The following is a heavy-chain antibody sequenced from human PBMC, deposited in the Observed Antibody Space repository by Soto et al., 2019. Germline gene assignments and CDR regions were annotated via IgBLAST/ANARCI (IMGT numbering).Heavy chain of an antibody. CDR3: AREMASRYSRTWFDP. CDR1: GGIGSNYA. Sequence: QEHLVQSGAEVKKPGSSVKVSCRASGGIGSNYAISWVRQAPGQGLEWMGGIVPKFGTANYAQRFKGRVTISVDKSTNSVYMELTSLTSQDTAIYYCAREMASRYSRTWFDPWGQGTLVTVSS. D-gene: IGHD2-15*01. CDR2: IVPKFGTA. V-gene: IGHV1-69*06. J-gene: IGHJ5*02.